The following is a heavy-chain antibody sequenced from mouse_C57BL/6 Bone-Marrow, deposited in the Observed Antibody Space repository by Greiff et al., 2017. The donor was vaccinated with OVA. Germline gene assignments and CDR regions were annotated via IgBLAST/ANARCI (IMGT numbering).Heavy chain of an antibody. Sequence: QVQLQQPGAELVKPGASVKLSCKASGYTFTSYWMHWVKQRPGQGLEWIGMIHPNSGSTNYNEKFKSKATLTVDKSSSTAYMQLSSLTSEDSAVYYCARKEIYYYGSSYVYYFDYWGQGTTLTVSS. D-gene: IGHD1-1*01. V-gene: IGHV1-64*01. CDR3: ARKEIYYYGSSYVYYFDY. CDR2: IHPNSGST. CDR1: GYTFTSYW. J-gene: IGHJ2*01.